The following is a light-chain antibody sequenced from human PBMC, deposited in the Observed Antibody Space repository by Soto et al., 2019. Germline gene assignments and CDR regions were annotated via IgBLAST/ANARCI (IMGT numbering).Light chain of an antibody. CDR3: HQYATYPLT. J-gene: IGKJ4*01. CDR2: GAS. V-gene: IGKV3-20*01. Sequence: EIVLTQSPGTLSLSPGDRATLSCRASQSVGRDYLAWFQHKGGQAPRLLVHGASNRATGIPDRFSGSGSGTDFTLIISRLEPEDFAVYYCHQYATYPLTFGGGTKVEI. CDR1: QSVGRDY.